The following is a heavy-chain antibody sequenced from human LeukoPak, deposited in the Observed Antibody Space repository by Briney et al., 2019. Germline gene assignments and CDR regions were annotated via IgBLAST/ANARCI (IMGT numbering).Heavy chain of an antibody. CDR3: ARVTDPLRSMEGDAFDI. J-gene: IGHJ3*02. CDR1: GGSISSGDYY. Sequence: TTSETLSLTCTVSGGSISSGDYYWSWIRQPPGKGLEWIGYIYYGGSTYYNPSLKSRVTISVDTSKNQFSLKLSSVTAADTAVYYCARVTDPLRSMEGDAFDIWGQGTMVTVSS. CDR2: IYYGGST. V-gene: IGHV4-30-4*01. D-gene: IGHD5-12*01.